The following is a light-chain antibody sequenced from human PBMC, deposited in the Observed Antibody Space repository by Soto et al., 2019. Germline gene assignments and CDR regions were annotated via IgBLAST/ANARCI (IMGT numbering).Light chain of an antibody. J-gene: IGKJ1*01. CDR3: QQYYSNTPA. V-gene: IGKV4-1*01. Sequence: DFVMTQSPDSLAVSLGERATINCKSSQSVLFSSDNKNYLAWYQQKPGQPPKLLIYWASTRESGVPDRFSGSGCGTDFTLTISSLQAEDVAVYYCQQYYSNTPAFGQGTKVEIK. CDR1: QSVLFSSDNKNY. CDR2: WAS.